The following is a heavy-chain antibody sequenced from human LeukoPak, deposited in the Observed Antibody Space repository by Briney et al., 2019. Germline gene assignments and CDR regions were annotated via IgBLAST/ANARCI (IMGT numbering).Heavy chain of an antibody. CDR3: ARAELLWFGEPPRPPDY. CDR1: GGSFSGYY. CDR2: INHSGST. J-gene: IGHJ4*02. D-gene: IGHD3-10*01. Sequence: SETLSLTCAVYGGSFSGYYWSWIRQPPGKGLEWIGEINHSGSTNYNPSLKSRVTISVDMSKNQFSLKLSSVTAADTAVYYCARAELLWFGEPPRPPDYWGQGTLVTVSS. V-gene: IGHV4-34*01.